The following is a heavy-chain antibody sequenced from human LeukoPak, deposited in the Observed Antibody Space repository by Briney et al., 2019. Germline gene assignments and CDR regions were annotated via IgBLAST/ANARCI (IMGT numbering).Heavy chain of an antibody. CDR1: GFTFGDYA. J-gene: IGHJ4*02. CDR3: TTTSGKLRYFDWLFED. CDR2: IRSKAYGGTT. Sequence: GGSLRLSCTASGFTFGDYAMSWVRQAPGKGLEWVGFIRSKAYGGTTEYAASVKGRFTISRDDSKSIAYLQTNSLKTEDTAVYYCTTTSGKLRYFDWLFEDWGQGTLVTVSS. D-gene: IGHD3-9*01. V-gene: IGHV3-49*04.